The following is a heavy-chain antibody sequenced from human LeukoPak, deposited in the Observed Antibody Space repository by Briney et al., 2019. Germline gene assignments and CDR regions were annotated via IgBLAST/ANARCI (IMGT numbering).Heavy chain of an antibody. Sequence: GGSLRLSCAASGFTFSSYCMHWVRQAPGKGLVWASRTNSDGSISGYADSVKGRFTISRDNSKSTLYLQMNSLRAEDTAVYYCAKWSWSLHFDYWGQGTLVTVSS. CDR1: GFTFSSYC. CDR3: AKWSWSLHFDY. D-gene: IGHD6-13*01. J-gene: IGHJ4*02. V-gene: IGHV3-74*01. CDR2: TNSDGSIS.